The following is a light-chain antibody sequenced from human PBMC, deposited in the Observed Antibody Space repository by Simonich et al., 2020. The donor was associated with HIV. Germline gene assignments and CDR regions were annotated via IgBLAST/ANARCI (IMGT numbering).Light chain of an antibody. CDR2: DVS. V-gene: IGLV2-14*03. Sequence: QSALTQPASVSGSPGQSITISCTGTSSDVGGYNYVSWYQQHPGKAPKLMIYDVSKRPSGVSNRFSGSKSGNTASLTISGLQAEDEADYYCSSYRRISTWVFGGGTKLTVL. J-gene: IGLJ3*02. CDR3: SSYRRISTWV. CDR1: SSDVGGYNY.